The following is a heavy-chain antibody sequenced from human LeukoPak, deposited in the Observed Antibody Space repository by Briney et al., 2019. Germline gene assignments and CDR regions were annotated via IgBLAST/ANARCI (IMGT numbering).Heavy chain of an antibody. CDR3: ARGYCSSTSCSFDY. CDR1: GFTFDDYG. J-gene: IGHJ4*02. Sequence: GGSLRLSCAASGFTFDDYGMSWVRQAPGKWLEWVSGINWNGGSTGYADSVKGRFTISRDNAKNSLYLQMNSLRAEDTALYYCARGYCSSTSCSFDYWGQGTLVTVSS. V-gene: IGHV3-20*04. CDR2: INWNGGST. D-gene: IGHD2-2*01.